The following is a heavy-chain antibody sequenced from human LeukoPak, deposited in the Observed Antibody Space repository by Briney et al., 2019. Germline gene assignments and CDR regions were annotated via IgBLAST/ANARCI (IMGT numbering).Heavy chain of an antibody. J-gene: IGHJ4*02. CDR2: IYYSGST. CDR1: GGSISSGDYY. CDR3: ARAIAASHLDY. V-gene: IGHV4-30-4*01. Sequence: SVTLSLTCTVSGGSISSGDYYWSWIRQPPGKGLEWIGYIYYSGSTYSNPSLKSRVTISVDTSKNQFSLKLSSVTAADTAVYYCARAIAASHLDYWGQGTLVTVSS. D-gene: IGHD6-13*01.